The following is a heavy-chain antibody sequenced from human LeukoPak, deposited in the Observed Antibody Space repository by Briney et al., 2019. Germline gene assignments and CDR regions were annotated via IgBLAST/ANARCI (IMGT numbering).Heavy chain of an antibody. CDR1: GFSFSNYW. V-gene: IGHV3-74*01. CDR3: AKDAYGGATFFYYMDV. D-gene: IGHD2/OR15-2a*01. Sequence: GGSLRLSCAASGFSFSNYWMHSVRQAPGKGLVWVSHINPDGSRTSYADSVKGRFTISIDNAKNTLSLQMNSLSDEDTAVYYCAKDAYGGATFFYYMDVWGKGTTVTVSS. CDR2: INPDGSRT. J-gene: IGHJ6*03.